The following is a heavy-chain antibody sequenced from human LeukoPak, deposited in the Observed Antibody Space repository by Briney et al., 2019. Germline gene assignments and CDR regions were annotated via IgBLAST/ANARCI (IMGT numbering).Heavy chain of an antibody. CDR3: AKDPNGDYIGAFDM. CDR2: ISGSGDRT. CDR1: GFTFSSYA. J-gene: IGHJ3*02. D-gene: IGHD4-17*01. Sequence: GSLRLSCAASGFTFSSYAMTWVRQAPGKGLEWVSTISGSGDRTLYADSVKGRFTISRDNFKNTLYLQMNSLRAEGTALYHCAKDPNGDYIGAFDMWGQGTMVTVSS. V-gene: IGHV3-23*01.